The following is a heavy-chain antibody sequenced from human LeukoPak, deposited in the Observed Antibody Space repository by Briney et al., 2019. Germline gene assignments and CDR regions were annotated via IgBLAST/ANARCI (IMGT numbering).Heavy chain of an antibody. CDR3: ARSSRYDIWTGYPY. CDR2: INANSGCT. V-gene: IGHV1-2*02. Sequence: ASVKVSCEASGYTFTGYYMHWVRQAPGQGLEWMGLINANSGCTNYAQTFQGRVTMTRDTSMSTAYMELSRLRSDDTAVYYCARSSRYDIWTGYPYWGQGTLVTVSP. J-gene: IGHJ4*02. D-gene: IGHD3-9*01. CDR1: GYTFTGYY.